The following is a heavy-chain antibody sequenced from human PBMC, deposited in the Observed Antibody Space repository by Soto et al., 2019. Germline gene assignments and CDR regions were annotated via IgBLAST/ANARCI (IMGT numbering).Heavy chain of an antibody. Sequence: EVQLVESGGGLVQPGGSLRLSCAASGFTVSSNYMSWVRQAPGKGLEWVSVIYSGGSTYYADSVKGRFTISRDNSKNTLYIKRNSRRAEDRAVYYGARDFVHGDHAEYSRHWGKGPLVTVPS. V-gene: IGHV3-66*01. CDR2: IYSGGST. CDR1: GFTVSSNY. CDR3: ARDFVHGDHAEYSRH. J-gene: IGHJ1*01. D-gene: IGHD4-17*01.